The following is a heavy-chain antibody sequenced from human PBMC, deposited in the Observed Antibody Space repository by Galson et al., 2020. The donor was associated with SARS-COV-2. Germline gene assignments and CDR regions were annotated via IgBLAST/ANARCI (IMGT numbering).Heavy chain of an antibody. J-gene: IGHJ4*02. CDR3: AKDMGGSSRVY. CDR2: ISWNSGSI. D-gene: IGHD1-26*01. Sequence: SLKISCAASGFTFDDYAMHWVRQAPGKGLEWVSGISWNSGSIGYADSVKGRFTISRDNAKNSLYLQMNSLRAEDTALYYCAKDMGGSSRVYWGQGTLVTVSS. V-gene: IGHV3-9*01. CDR1: GFTFDDYA.